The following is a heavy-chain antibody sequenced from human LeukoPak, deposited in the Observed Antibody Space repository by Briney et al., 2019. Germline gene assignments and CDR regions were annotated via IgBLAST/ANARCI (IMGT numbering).Heavy chain of an antibody. V-gene: IGHV3-13*01. Sequence: GGSLRLSCAASGFTFSSYDFHWVRQVPGKGLEWVSAIGVTGDTYYADSVKGRFTISRENAANSLYLQMHGLRAGDTALYYCTREFCGSRAACAGGFYYDVWGRGTLVTVSS. J-gene: IGHJ2*01. D-gene: IGHD2-15*01. CDR1: GFTFSSYD. CDR3: TREFCGSRAACAGGFYYDV. CDR2: IGVTGDT.